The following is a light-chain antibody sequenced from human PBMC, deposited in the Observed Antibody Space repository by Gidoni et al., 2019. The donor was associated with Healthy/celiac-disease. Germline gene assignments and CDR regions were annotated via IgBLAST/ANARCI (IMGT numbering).Light chain of an antibody. CDR3: QQYGSSSRT. CDR1: QSVSSSY. CDR2: DAS. V-gene: IGKV3D-20*01. Sequence: EIVLTQSPATLSLSPGERATLSCGASQSVSSSYLAWYQQKPGLAPRLLIYDASSRATGIPDFTLTISRLEPEDFAVYYHQQYGSSSRTFGQXTKVEIK. J-gene: IGKJ1*01.